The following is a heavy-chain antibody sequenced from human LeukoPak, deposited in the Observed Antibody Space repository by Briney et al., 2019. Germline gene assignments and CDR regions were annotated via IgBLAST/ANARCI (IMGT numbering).Heavy chain of an antibody. CDR1: GGSISSYC. J-gene: IGHJ4*02. Sequence: SETLALTWTVSGGSISSYCWGWIRQPPGKGLEWSGYIYYSGRYNYNRSLKRRLTISVDTSKHPFSLKLRPVTAGHTAVYHCARRGHYDRTRYYFDYWGQGTLVTVSS. CDR3: ARRGHYDRTRYYFDY. V-gene: IGHV4-59*01. CDR2: IYYSGRY. D-gene: IGHD3-22*01.